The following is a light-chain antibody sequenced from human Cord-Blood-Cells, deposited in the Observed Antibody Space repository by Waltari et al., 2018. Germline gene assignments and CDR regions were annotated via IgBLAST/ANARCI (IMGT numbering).Light chain of an antibody. CDR3: QQYNSYSWT. CDR2: DAS. J-gene: IGKJ1*01. CDR1: QSISSW. V-gene: IGKV1-5*01. Sequence: DIQITQSPSTLSASVGERVTVTCRASQSISSWLAWYLQKPGKAPKLLIYDASSLESGVPSRFSGSGSGTEFTLTISSLQPDDFATYYCQQYNSYSWTFGQGTKVEIK.